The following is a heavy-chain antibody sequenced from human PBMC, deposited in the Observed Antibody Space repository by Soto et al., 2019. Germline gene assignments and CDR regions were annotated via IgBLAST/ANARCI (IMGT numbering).Heavy chain of an antibody. CDR1: GFTFSSYS. CDR3: AREMATATTLKILRPNYFDY. V-gene: IGHV3-21*01. CDR2: ISSSSSYI. D-gene: IGHD1-1*01. Sequence: GGSLRLSCAASGFTFSSYSMNWVRQAPGKGLEWVSSISSSSSYIYYADSVKGRFTISRDNAKNSLYLQMNSLRAEDTAVYYCAREMATATTLKILRPNYFDYWGQGTLVTVSS. J-gene: IGHJ4*02.